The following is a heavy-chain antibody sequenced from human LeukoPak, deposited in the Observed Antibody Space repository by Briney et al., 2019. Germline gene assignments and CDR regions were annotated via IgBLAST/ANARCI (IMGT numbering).Heavy chain of an antibody. CDR1: GGSISSGGYY. D-gene: IGHD6-13*01. CDR2: IYYSGST. J-gene: IGHJ4*02. Sequence: PSQTLSLTCTVSGGSISSGGYYWSWIRQHPGKGLEWIGSIYYSGSTSYNPSLKSRVTISVDTSKNQFSLNLSSVTAADTAVYHCARDRQQLVRGDYFDYWGRGTLVTVSS. V-gene: IGHV4-39*07. CDR3: ARDRQQLVRGDYFDY.